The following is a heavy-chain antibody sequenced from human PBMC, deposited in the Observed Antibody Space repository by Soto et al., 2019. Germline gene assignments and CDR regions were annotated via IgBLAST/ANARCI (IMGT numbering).Heavy chain of an antibody. CDR3: AKSSGSGYYLGWDY. D-gene: IGHD3-22*01. J-gene: IGHJ4*02. V-gene: IGHV3-23*01. Sequence: PGGSLRLSCAASGFTFSSYAMSWVRQAPGEGLEWVSAISGSGGSTYYADSVKGRFTISRDNSKNTLYLQMNSLRAEDTAVYYCAKSSGSGYYLGWDYWGQGTLVTVSS. CDR1: GFTFSSYA. CDR2: ISGSGGST.